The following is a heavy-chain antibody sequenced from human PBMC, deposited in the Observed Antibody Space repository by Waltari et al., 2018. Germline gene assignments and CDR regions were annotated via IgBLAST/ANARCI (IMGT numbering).Heavy chain of an antibody. CDR1: GYTFTSYY. Sequence: QVQLVQSGAEVKKPGASVKVSCKASGYTFTSYYMHWVRQAPGQGLEWMGIINPSGGSTSYAQKFQGRVTMTRDTSTSTVYMELSSLRSEDTAVYYCARDRAVVTMIFHYYYMDVWGKGTTVTVSS. J-gene: IGHJ6*03. CDR3: ARDRAVVTMIFHYYYMDV. CDR2: INPSGGST. D-gene: IGHD3-22*01. V-gene: IGHV1-46*01.